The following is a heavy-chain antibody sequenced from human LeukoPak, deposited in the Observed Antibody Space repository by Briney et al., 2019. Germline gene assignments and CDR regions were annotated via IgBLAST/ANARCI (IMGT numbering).Heavy chain of an antibody. J-gene: IGHJ4*02. CDR3: AREEYYSDNSGYYPDF. Sequence: SETLSLICTVSGDSISSGSYYWSWIREPAGKGLEWIGRIYTSGSTNYNPSLKSRVTISVDTSKNQFSLKLSSVTAADTAVYYCAREEYYSDNSGYYPDFWGQGTLVTVSS. D-gene: IGHD3-22*01. CDR2: IYTSGST. V-gene: IGHV4-61*02. CDR1: GDSISSGSYY.